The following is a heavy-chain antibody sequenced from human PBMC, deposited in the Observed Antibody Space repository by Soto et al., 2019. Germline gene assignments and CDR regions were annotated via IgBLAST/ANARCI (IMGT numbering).Heavy chain of an antibody. V-gene: IGHV3-23*01. Sequence: GGSLRLSCAASGFTFSSYAMSWVRQAPEKGLEWVSAISGSGGSTYYADSVKGRFTISRDNSKNTLYLQMNSLRAEDTAVYYCAKKDTDYYGSGSYYNPYALDYWGQGILVTVS. CDR3: AKKDTDYYGSGSYYNPYALDY. CDR1: GFTFSSYA. D-gene: IGHD3-10*01. CDR2: ISGSGGST. J-gene: IGHJ4*02.